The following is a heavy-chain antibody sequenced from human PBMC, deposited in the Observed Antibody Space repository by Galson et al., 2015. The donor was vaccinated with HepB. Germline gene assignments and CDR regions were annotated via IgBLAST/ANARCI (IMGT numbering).Heavy chain of an antibody. CDR2: IVVGSGNT. D-gene: IGHD7-27*01. Sequence: VKVSCKASGFTFTSSAVQWVRQARGQRLEWIGWIVVGSGNTNYAQKFQERVTITRDMSTSTAYMELSSLRSEDTAVYYCAADRFGKLGMGYWGQGTLVTVSS. V-gene: IGHV1-58*01. J-gene: IGHJ4*02. CDR3: AADRFGKLGMGY. CDR1: GFTFTSSA.